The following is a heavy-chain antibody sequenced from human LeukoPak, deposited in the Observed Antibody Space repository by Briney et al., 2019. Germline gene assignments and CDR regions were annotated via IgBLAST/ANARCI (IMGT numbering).Heavy chain of an antibody. J-gene: IGHJ4*02. Sequence: GGPLRLSCAASGFTFSSYWVNWVRQAPGRGLEWVANINQDGGEKHYVDSVKGRFTISRDNAKNSLYLQMNSLRAEDTAVYYCARDPWDDVSGFSGDYWGQGTLVTVSS. CDR1: GFTFSSYW. CDR3: ARDPWDDVSGFSGDY. V-gene: IGHV3-7*05. D-gene: IGHD3-22*01. CDR2: INQDGGEK.